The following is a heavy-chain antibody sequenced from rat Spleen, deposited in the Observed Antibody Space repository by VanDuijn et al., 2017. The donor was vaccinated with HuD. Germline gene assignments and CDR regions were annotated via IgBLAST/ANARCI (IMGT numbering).Heavy chain of an antibody. CDR1: DYSITGSY. D-gene: IGHD5-1*01. J-gene: IGHJ2*01. CDR3: VRSGTGWELRYFDH. Sequence: EVQLQESGPGLVKPSQSLSLTCSVTDYSITGSYWGWIRKFPGNEMEWMGFITYSGGISYNPSLKSRISITRDISRNQFFLQLNSVTTEDTATYYCVRSGTGWELRYFDHWGQGVMVTVSS. V-gene: IGHV3-1*01. CDR2: ITYSGGI.